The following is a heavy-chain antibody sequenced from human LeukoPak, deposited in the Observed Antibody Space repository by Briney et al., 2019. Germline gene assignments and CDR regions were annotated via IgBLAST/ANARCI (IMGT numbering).Heavy chain of an antibody. D-gene: IGHD3-10*01. V-gene: IGHV5-10-1*01. CDR3: ASRYGSGTFYTLDP. CDR1: GSHFPSYW. CDR2: IDPSDSYT. Sequence: GASLKISCKGSGSHFPSYWISWVRQLPGKGLEWLGKIDPSDSYTNYSPSFQGHVTISADKSTSTAYLQWSSLKASDTAMYYCASRYGSGTFYTLDPWGQGTLVIVSS. J-gene: IGHJ5*02.